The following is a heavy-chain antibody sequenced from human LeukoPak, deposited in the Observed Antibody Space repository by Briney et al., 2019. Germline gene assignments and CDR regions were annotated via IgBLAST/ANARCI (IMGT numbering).Heavy chain of an antibody. V-gene: IGHV3-21*01. CDR3: AVGACSGGSCYLNYYGMDV. D-gene: IGHD2-15*01. CDR1: GFTFSSYC. J-gene: IGHJ6*02. CDR2: ISSSSSYI. Sequence: GGSLRLSCAASGFTFSSYCMNWVRQAPGKGLEWVSSISSSSSYIFYADSVKGRFTISRDNAKNSLYLQMNSLRAEDTAVYYCAVGACSGGSCYLNYYGMDVWGQGTTVTVSS.